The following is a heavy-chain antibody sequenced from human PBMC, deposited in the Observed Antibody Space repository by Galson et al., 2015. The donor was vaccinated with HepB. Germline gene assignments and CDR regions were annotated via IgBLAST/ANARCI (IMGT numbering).Heavy chain of an antibody. Sequence: SLRLSCAASGFTFSSYGMHWVRQAPGKGLEWVAVISYDGSNKYYADSVKGRFTISRDNSKNTLYLQTNSLRAEDTAVYYCAKDLGSSSWYPYGMDVWGQGTTVTVSS. CDR3: AKDLGSSSWYPYGMDV. CDR1: GFTFSSYG. J-gene: IGHJ6*02. V-gene: IGHV3-30*18. D-gene: IGHD6-13*01. CDR2: ISYDGSNK.